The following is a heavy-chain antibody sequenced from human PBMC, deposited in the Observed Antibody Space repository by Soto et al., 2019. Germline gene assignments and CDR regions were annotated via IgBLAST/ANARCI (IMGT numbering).Heavy chain of an antibody. V-gene: IGHV4-34*01. D-gene: IGHD3-10*02. Sequence: PSETLSLTCAVYGGSFSGYYWSWIRQPPGKGLEWIGEINHSGSTNYNPSLKSRVTISVDTSKNKFSLKLSSVTAADTAVYYCARGRHAREPTYYYYYCGMDVWGQGTTVTVSS. CDR1: GGSFSGYY. J-gene: IGHJ6*02. CDR2: INHSGST. CDR3: ARGRHAREPTYYYYYCGMDV.